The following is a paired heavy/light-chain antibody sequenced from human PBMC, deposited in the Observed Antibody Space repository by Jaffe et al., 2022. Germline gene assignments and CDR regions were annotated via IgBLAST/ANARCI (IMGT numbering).Light chain of an antibody. CDR3: QQYNNWPPGVLT. CDR2: GAS. J-gene: IGKJ4*01. Sequence: EIVMTQSPATLSVSPGERATLSCRASQSVSSNLAWYQQKPGQAPRLLIYGASTRATGIPARFSGSGSGTEFTLTISSLQSEDFAVYYCQQYNNWPPGVLTFGGGTKVEIK. CDR1: QSVSSN. V-gene: IGKV3-15*01.
Heavy chain of an antibody. D-gene: IGHD3-16*01. Sequence: QLQLQESGPGLVKPSETLSLTCTVSGGSISSSSYYWGWIRQPPGKGLEWIGSIYYSGSTYYNPSLKSRVTISVDTSKNQFSLKLSSVTAADTAVYYCASTFTDYDYIWGSREAGFDPWGQGTLVTVSS. CDR1: GGSISSSSYY. J-gene: IGHJ5*02. CDR2: IYYSGST. V-gene: IGHV4-39*01. CDR3: ASTFTDYDYIWGSREAGFDP.